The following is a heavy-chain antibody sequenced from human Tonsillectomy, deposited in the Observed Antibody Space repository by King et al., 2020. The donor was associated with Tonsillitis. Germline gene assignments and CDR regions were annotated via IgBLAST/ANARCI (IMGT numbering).Heavy chain of an antibody. Sequence: VQLVESGAEVKKPGESLRISCKGSGYSFTSYWISWVRQMPGKGLEWMGRIDPSDSYTNYSPSFQGHVTISADKSISTAYLQWSSLKASDTAMYYCARHKFGDSGGYFDFVYWGQGTLVTVSS. V-gene: IGHV5-10-1*03. CDR2: IDPSDSYT. J-gene: IGHJ4*02. CDR3: ARHKFGDSGGYFDFVY. D-gene: IGHD2-15*01. CDR1: GYSFTSYW.